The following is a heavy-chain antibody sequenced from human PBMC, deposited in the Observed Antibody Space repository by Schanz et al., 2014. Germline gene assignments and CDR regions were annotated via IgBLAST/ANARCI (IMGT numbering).Heavy chain of an antibody. Sequence: QVQLVQSGAEVKKPGASVKVSCKASGYTFTTYGINWVRHTPGQGLEWMGWISAYNGHTNYAQKVQGRVSMTTDTSTSTAYMELRSLRSDDTAVFYCAGGDYDLLGLEYWGQGTLVTVSS. V-gene: IGHV1-18*04. D-gene: IGHD4-17*01. CDR3: AGGDYDLLGLEY. J-gene: IGHJ4*02. CDR2: ISAYNGHT. CDR1: GYTFTTYG.